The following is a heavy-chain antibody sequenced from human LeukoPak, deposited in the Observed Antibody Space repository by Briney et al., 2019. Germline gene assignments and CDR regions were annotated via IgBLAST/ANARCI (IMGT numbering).Heavy chain of an antibody. CDR2: ISSSSSYI. V-gene: IGHV3-21*01. Sequence: GGSLRLSCAASGFTFSSYSMNWVRQAPGKGLEWVSSISSSSSYIYYADSVKGRFTISRDNAKNSLYLQMNSLRAEDTAVYYCAREKSFLEWLSTGRRDGYYMDVWGKGTTVTVSS. J-gene: IGHJ6*03. D-gene: IGHD3-3*02. CDR3: AREKSFLEWLSTGRRDGYYMDV. CDR1: GFTFSSYS.